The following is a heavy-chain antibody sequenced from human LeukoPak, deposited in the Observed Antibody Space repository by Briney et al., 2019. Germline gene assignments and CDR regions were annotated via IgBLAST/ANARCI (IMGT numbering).Heavy chain of an antibody. CDR3: ERDAYGDYGMLYYYGMDV. CDR2: ISSSSSYI. Sequence: GGSLRLSCAASGFTFSSYSMNWVRQAPGKGLEWVSSISSSSSYIYYADSVKGRFTISRDNAKNSLYLQMNSLRAEDTAVYYCERDAYGDYGMLYYYGMDVWGKGTTVTVSS. J-gene: IGHJ6*04. CDR1: GFTFSSYS. V-gene: IGHV3-21*01. D-gene: IGHD4-17*01.